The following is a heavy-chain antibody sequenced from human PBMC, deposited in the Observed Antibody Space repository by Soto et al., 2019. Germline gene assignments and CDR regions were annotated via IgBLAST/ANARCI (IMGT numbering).Heavy chain of an antibody. D-gene: IGHD3-22*01. Sequence: SETLSLTCSVSSGSISTGDYSWTWIRQPPGKGLEWIGYIHHSGNTFHNPSLKSRVTISVDRSKNQFSLRLTSVTAADTAMYYCGAYDSKAFFDDYWGQGILVTVSS. CDR2: IHHSGNT. CDR1: SGSISTGDYS. J-gene: IGHJ4*02. V-gene: IGHV4-30-2*01. CDR3: GAYDSKAFFDDY.